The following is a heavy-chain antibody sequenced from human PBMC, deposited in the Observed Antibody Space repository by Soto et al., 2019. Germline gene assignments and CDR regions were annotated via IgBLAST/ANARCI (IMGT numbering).Heavy chain of an antibody. V-gene: IGHV4-4*02. CDR2: MHHSGSI. J-gene: IGHJ4*02. CDR3: ARQHYYDSSGYYTWN. Sequence: PSETLSLTCSVSGDSISNNKWWSWVRQPPGKGLEWIGEMHHSGSIHYNASLKSRATISVDKSRNQFSLQLTSVTAADTAVYYCARQHYYDSSGYYTWNWGQGTLVTVSS. CDR1: GDSISNNKW. D-gene: IGHD3-22*01.